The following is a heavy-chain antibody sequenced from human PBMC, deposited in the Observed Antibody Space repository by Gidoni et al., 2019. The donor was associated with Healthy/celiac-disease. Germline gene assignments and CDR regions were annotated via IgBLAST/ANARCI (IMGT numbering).Heavy chain of an antibody. J-gene: IGHJ6*02. CDR2: ISGSGGST. CDR3: ARGSGRGYGMDV. D-gene: IGHD3-10*01. CDR1: GFTFSSYA. V-gene: IGHV3-23*01. Sequence: EVQLLESGGGLVQPGGSLRLSCAASGFTFSSYAMSWFRQAPGKGLEWVSAISGSGGSTYYADSVKGRFTISRDNSKNTLYLQMNSLRAEDTAVYYCARGSGRGYGMDVWGQGTTVTVSS.